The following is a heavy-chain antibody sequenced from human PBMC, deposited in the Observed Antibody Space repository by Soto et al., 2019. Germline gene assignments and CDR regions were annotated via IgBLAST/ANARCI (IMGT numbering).Heavy chain of an antibody. Sequence: QVQLVQSGAEVKKPGASVKVSCKASGYTFTSYAMHWVRQAPGQRLEWMGWINAGNGNTKYSQKFQGRVTITRDTSASTAYMELSSLSSEDTAVYYCARDRLLWFGELSLVYDYWGQGTLVTVSS. CDR1: GYTFTSYA. J-gene: IGHJ4*02. V-gene: IGHV1-3*01. CDR2: INAGNGNT. D-gene: IGHD3-10*01. CDR3: ARDRLLWFGELSLVYDY.